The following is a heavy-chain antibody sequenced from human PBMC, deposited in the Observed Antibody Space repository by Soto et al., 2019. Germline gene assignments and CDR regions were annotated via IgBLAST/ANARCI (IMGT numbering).Heavy chain of an antibody. CDR2: ITVYSGHT. D-gene: IGHD4-17*01. CDR1: GYTFTAFT. Sequence: ASVKVSCKASGYTFTAFTITWVRQAPGQGLEWLGWITVYSGHTAYAQTFRDRVTLTSDTYATTAYMELRGLRSDDTAVFYCARASLLRSRDFYHTLDAWGQGTTVTVSS. CDR3: ARASLLRSRDFYHTLDA. J-gene: IGHJ6*02. V-gene: IGHV1-18*01.